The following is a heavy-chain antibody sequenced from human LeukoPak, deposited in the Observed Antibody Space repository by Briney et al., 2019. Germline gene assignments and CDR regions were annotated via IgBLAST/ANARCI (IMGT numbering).Heavy chain of an antibody. V-gene: IGHV4-31*03. D-gene: IGHD3-22*01. Sequence: SQTLSLTCTVSGGSISSGGYYWSWIRQYPGKGLEWIGYIYYSGSSYYNPSLKSRVTISVDTSKNQFSLKLSSVTAADTAVYYCARGPGYFSDSRGNPAYYYGMDVWGQGTTVTVSS. J-gene: IGHJ6*02. CDR3: ARGPGYFSDSRGNPAYYYGMDV. CDR1: GGSISSGGYY. CDR2: IYYSGSS.